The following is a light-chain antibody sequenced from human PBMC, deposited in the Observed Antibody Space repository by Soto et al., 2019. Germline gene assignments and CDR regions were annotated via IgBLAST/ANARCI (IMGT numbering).Light chain of an antibody. J-gene: IGLJ2*01. CDR1: SSDVGNYNY. CDR2: EVN. Sequence: QSVLTQPPSASGSPGQSVTISCTGTSSDVGNYNYVSWYQHQPGKAPKLIIYEVNKRPSGVPDRFSGSKSGYTASLSVSGLQAEDEADYYCSSYAGSINWVFGGGTKLTVL. V-gene: IGLV2-8*01. CDR3: SSYAGSINWV.